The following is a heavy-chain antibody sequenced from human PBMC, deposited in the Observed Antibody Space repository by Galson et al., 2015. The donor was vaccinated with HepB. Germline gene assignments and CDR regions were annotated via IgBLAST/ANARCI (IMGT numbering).Heavy chain of an antibody. D-gene: IGHD3-9*01. Sequence: SLRLSCAGSGFIFSNFAMSWVRQAPGKGLEWVSGISGSAAPTVYAHSVKGRFTVSRDTSNNTLYLQTNSLRAEDTATYYCAKYILRYFDYGMDVWGQGTTVTVSS. CDR2: ISGSAAPT. CDR3: AKYILRYFDYGMDV. J-gene: IGHJ6*02. V-gene: IGHV3-23*01. CDR1: GFIFSNFA.